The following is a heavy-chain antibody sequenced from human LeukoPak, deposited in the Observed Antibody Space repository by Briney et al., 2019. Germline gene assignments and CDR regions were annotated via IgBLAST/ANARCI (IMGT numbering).Heavy chain of an antibody. V-gene: IGHV1-8*01. CDR1: GYTFTNYD. CDR2: MHPNSGNT. D-gene: IGHD2-2*01. J-gene: IGHJ6*02. Sequence: ASVRVSCKASGYTFTNYDINWVRQAPGQGLEWMGWMHPNSGNTGYTQKIQGRVTMTRNTSTSTAYMELSSLRSEDTAVYYCARVSQLLFDYYYYGMDVWGQGTTVTVSS. CDR3: ARVSQLLFDYYYYGMDV.